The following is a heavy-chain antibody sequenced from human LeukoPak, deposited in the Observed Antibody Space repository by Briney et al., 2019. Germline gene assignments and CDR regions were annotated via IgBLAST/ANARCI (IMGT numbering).Heavy chain of an antibody. CDR2: IHPSGDRT. J-gene: IGHJ4*02. V-gene: IGHV1-46*01. Sequence: ASVKVSCKASGYTLTNHYMYWVRQAPGQGREWMGIIHPSGDRTSYAQKFQGRVTMTSDTSTSTVYMELSSLRSEDTAVYYCARVPEAGYNPDYWGQGTLVTVSA. CDR3: ARVPEAGYNPDY. D-gene: IGHD5-24*01. CDR1: GYTLTNHY.